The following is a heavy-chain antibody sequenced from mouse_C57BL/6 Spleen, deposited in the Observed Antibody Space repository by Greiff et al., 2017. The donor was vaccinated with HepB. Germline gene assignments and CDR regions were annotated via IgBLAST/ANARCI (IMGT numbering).Heavy chain of an antibody. CDR1: GYTFTSYG. Sequence: VQLQQSGAELARPGASVKLSCTASGYTFTSYGISWVKQRTGQGLEWIGEIYPRSGNTYYNEKFKGKSTLTADKSSSTAYMELRSLTSEDSAVYFCARSEFITTVVGDYWGQGTTLTVSS. CDR3: ARSEFITTVVGDY. V-gene: IGHV1-81*01. D-gene: IGHD1-1*01. J-gene: IGHJ2*01. CDR2: IYPRSGNT.